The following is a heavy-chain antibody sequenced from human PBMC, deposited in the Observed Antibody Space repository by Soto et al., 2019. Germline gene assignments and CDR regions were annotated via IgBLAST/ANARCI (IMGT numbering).Heavy chain of an antibody. CDR3: ARRDTSGFLRYFDN. V-gene: IGHV1-69*06. CDR1: GGTLSSFINYP. J-gene: IGHJ4*02. CDR2: IVPNVGTV. D-gene: IGHD3-3*01. Sequence: QMQLVQSGAEVKKTGSSVKVSCKASGGTLSSFINYPINWVRQAPGQGLEWMGGIVPNVGTVNYAKKFQGRVTITADKSTGTAYMEVGSLRSEDTALYYCARRDTSGFLRYFDNWGQGTLVTVSS.